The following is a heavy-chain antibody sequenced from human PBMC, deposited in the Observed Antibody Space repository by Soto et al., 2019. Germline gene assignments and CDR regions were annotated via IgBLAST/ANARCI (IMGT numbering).Heavy chain of an antibody. V-gene: IGHV3-30*18. CDR3: AKGLRYFDWLLGLNWFDP. CDR1: GFTFSSYG. Sequence: GGSLRLSCAASGFTFSSYGMHWVRQAPGKGLEWVAVISYDGSNKYYADSVKGRFTISRDNSKNTLYLQMNSLRAEDTAVYYCAKGLRYFDWLLGLNWFDPWGQGTLVNVSS. CDR2: ISYDGSNK. D-gene: IGHD3-9*01. J-gene: IGHJ5*02.